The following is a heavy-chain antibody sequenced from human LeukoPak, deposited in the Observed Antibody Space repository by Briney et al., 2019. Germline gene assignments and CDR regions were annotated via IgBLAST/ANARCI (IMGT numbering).Heavy chain of an antibody. D-gene: IGHD6-19*01. CDR3: ARDRTRTGYSSGWYHDY. J-gene: IGHJ4*02. CDR2: INPNSGGT. V-gene: IGHV1-2*02. Sequence: ASVKVSCKASGYTFTGYYMHWVRQAPGQGLEWMGWINPNSGGTNYAQKFQGRVTMTRDTSISTVYMELSRLRSDDTAVYYCARDRTRTGYSSGWYHDYWGQGTLVTVSS. CDR1: GYTFTGYY.